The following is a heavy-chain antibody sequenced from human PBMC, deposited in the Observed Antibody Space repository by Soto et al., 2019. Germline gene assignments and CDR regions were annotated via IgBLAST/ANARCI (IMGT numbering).Heavy chain of an antibody. CDR1: GESISSGGYY. J-gene: IGHJ4*02. Sequence: QVQLQESGPGLVKASQTLSLICSVSGESISSGGYYWSWIRHHPGKGLEWIGYIYDSESAYYNPSLKSRGTFSMDTSNNHFAMKLSSVTAADTAVYYCARASSSSSAADYWGQGTLITVSS. D-gene: IGHD6-6*01. V-gene: IGHV4-31*03. CDR2: IYDSESA. CDR3: ARASSSSSAADY.